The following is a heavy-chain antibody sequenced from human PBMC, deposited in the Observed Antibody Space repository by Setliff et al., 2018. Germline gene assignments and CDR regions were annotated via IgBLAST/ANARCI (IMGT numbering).Heavy chain of an antibody. CDR1: GYIFTDYY. Sequence: RASVNVSCKASGYIFTDYYMHWVRQAPGQELEWMGWIGARNVKTNYAQKFQDRVTMTTDTSTSTGYMELRSLTSDDTAVYYCARRWETGDQDAYDIWGQGTMVTVSS. CDR3: ARRWETGDQDAYDI. V-gene: IGHV1-18*04. D-gene: IGHD7-27*01. CDR2: IGARNVKT. J-gene: IGHJ3*02.